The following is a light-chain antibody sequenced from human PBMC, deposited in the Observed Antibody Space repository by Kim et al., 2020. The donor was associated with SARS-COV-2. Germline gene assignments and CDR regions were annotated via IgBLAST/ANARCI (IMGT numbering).Light chain of an antibody. CDR2: GKN. CDR1: SPRSYY. J-gene: IGLJ2*01. Sequence: ALGQTVTITWQGDSPRSYYASWYQQKPGQAPVLVIYGKNNRPSGIPDRFAGSSSGNTASLTITGAQAEDEADYYCNSRDSSGNHVVFGGGTQLTVL. CDR3: NSRDSSGNHVV. V-gene: IGLV3-19*01.